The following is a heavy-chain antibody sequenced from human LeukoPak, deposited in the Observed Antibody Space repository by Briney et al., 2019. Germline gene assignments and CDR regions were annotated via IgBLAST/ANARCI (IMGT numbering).Heavy chain of an antibody. CDR1: GYTFTSYD. D-gene: IGHD2-15*01. CDR2: MNPNSGNT. J-gene: IGHJ6*03. V-gene: IGHV1-8*01. CDR3: ARGSRKLLGHYYYMDV. Sequence: ASVKVSCKASGYTFTSYDINWVRQATGQGLEWMGWMNPNSGNTGYAQKFQGRVTMTRNTSISTAYMELSSLRSEDTAVYYCARGSRKLLGHYYYMDVWGKGTTVTVSS.